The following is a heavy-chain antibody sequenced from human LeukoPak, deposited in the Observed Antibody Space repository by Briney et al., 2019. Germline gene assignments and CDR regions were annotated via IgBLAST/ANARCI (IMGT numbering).Heavy chain of an antibody. CDR2: MNPNSGNT. CDR1: GYTFTSYD. V-gene: IGHV1-8*01. CDR3: ARVGYYYDSSGYYLGY. J-gene: IGHJ4*02. D-gene: IGHD3-22*01. Sequence: ASVKVSCKASGYTFTSYDINWVRQATGQGLEWMGWMNPNSGNTGYAQKLQGRVTMTRNTSISTAYMELSSLRSEDTAVYYCARVGYYYDSSGYYLGYWGQGTLVTVSS.